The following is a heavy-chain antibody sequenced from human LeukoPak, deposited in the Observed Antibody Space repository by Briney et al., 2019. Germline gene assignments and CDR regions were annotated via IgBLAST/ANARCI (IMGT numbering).Heavy chain of an antibody. D-gene: IGHD5-24*01. CDR2: IYTSAST. Sequence: SETLSLTCSVSGGSISNYYWSWIRQPAGKGLEWIGRIYTSASTNYNPSLKSRVTLSVDASKNQFSLRLSSLTAADTAVYYCARGRYCSATICSGGDAFDIWGQETVVTVSS. V-gene: IGHV4-4*07. CDR1: GGSISNYY. J-gene: IGHJ3*02. CDR3: ARGRYCSATICSGGDAFDI.